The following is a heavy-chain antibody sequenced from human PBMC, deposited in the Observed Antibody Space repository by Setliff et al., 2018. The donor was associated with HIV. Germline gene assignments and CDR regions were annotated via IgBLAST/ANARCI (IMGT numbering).Heavy chain of an antibody. V-gene: IGHV3-23*01. CDR3: ANLWELGA. J-gene: IGHJ5*02. CDR2: ISGSGGST. Sequence: PGGSLRLSCAASGFLFSRYAMSWVRQAPGKGLEWVSVISGSGGSTSCADSVKGRFTMSRDNARTSLFLEMRSLRDEDTAVYLCANLWELGAWGQGTLVTISS. CDR1: GFLFSRYA. D-gene: IGHD3-16*01.